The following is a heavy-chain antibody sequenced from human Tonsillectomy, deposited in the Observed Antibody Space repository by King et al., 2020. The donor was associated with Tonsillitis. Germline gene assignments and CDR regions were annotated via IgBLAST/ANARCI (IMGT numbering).Heavy chain of an antibody. Sequence: EVQLVESGGGLVQPGGSLRLSCVASGLTFSSYWMTWVRQAPGKGLEWVANIKQDGSEKYYVDSVKGRFTISRDNAKNSLYLQMNSLRAEDTAVYYCARELSFGWGRCNDYWGQGTLVTVSS. V-gene: IGHV3-7*01. CDR1: GLTFSSYW. CDR2: IKQDGSEK. CDR3: ARELSFGWGRCNDY. J-gene: IGHJ4*02. D-gene: IGHD3-10*01.